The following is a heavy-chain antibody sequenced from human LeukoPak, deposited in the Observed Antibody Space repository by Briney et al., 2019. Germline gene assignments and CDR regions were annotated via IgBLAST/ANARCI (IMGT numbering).Heavy chain of an antibody. CDR1: GFTFSSYA. D-gene: IGHD3-10*01. CDR3: ANEPPISFGFLPLG. Sequence: GGSLRLSCAASGFTFSSYAMSWVRQAPGKGLEWVSAISGSGGSTYYADSVKGRFTISRDNSKNTLYLQMNSLRSEDHAVYYSANEPPISFGFLPLGWGQRTLVTVAS. CDR2: ISGSGGST. V-gene: IGHV3-23*01. J-gene: IGHJ1*01.